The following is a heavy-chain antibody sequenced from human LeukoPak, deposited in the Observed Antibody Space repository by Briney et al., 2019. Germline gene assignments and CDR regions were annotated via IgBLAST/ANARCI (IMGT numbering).Heavy chain of an antibody. V-gene: IGHV4-59*08. Sequence: SETLSLTCTVSGGSISSYYWSWIRQPPGKGLEWMGYIYYSGSTNYNPSLKSRVTISVDQSKNQFSLKLSSVTAADTAVYYCARTLDYYYGMDVWGQGTTVTVSS. J-gene: IGHJ6*02. CDR2: IYYSGST. CDR1: GGSISSYY. CDR3: ARTLDYYYGMDV.